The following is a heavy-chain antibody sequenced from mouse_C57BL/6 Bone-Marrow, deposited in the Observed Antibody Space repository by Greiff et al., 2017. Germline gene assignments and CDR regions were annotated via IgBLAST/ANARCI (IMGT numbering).Heavy chain of an antibody. CDR3: ARFCYDYDGWFAY. J-gene: IGHJ3*01. Sequence: QVQLQQSGPELVKPGASVKISCKASGYSFTSYYIHWVKQRPGQGLEWIGWIYPGSGNTKYNEKFKGKATLTADTSSSTAYMQLSSLTSEDSAVYYCARFCYDYDGWFAYWGQGTLVTVSA. V-gene: IGHV1-66*01. CDR2: IYPGSGNT. CDR1: GYSFTSYY. D-gene: IGHD2-4*01.